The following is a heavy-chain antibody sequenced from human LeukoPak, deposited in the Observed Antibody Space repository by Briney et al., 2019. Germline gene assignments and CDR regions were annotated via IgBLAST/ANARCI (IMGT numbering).Heavy chain of an antibody. CDR2: INPNSGGT. CDR3: ARDDCSGGSCYSLGGY. V-gene: IGHV1-2*02. J-gene: IGHJ4*02. CDR1: GYTFTGYY. D-gene: IGHD2-15*01. Sequence: ASVKVSCKASGYTFTGYYMHWVRQAPGQGLEWMGWINPNSGGTNYAQKFQGRVTMTRDTSISTAYMELSRLRSDDTAVYYCARDDCSGGSCYSLGGYWGQGTLVTVSS.